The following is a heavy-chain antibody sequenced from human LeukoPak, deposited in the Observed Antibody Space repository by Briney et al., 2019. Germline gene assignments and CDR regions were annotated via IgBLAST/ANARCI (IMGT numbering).Heavy chain of an antibody. J-gene: IGHJ3*02. CDR2: INPSGGST. CDR1: GYTFTSYY. Sequence: ASVKVSCKASGYTFTSYYMHWVRQAPGQGLEWMGIINPSGGSTSYAQKFQGRVTITTDESTSTAYMELSSLRSEDTAVYYCARDIKQLRAFDIWGQGTMVTVSS. V-gene: IGHV1-46*01. CDR3: ARDIKQLRAFDI. D-gene: IGHD6-6*01.